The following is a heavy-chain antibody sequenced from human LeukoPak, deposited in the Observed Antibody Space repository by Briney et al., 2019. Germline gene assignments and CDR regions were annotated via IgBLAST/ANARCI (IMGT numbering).Heavy chain of an antibody. CDR1: GFTFSNYA. CDR2: VSGRDTST. CDR3: ARTRGETYSDY. Sequence: GGSLRLSCAASGFTFSNYAMSWVRQAPGKGLEWVSAVSGRDTSTYYTDSVKGRFTISRDNSKNTLYLQMNFLRTEDTALYYCARTRGETYSDYWGQGTLVTVSS. V-gene: IGHV3-23*01. D-gene: IGHD2-21*01. J-gene: IGHJ4*02.